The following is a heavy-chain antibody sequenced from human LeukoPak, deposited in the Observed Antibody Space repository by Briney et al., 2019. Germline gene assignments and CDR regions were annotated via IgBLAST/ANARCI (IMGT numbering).Heavy chain of an antibody. CDR1: GFTFSSYG. CDR3: AKDRYYYDSSALQYYFDY. Sequence: PGGSLRLSCAASGFTFSSYGMHWVRQAPGKGLEWVAVIWYDGSNKYYADSVKGRFTISRDNSKNTLYLQMNSLRAEDTAVYYCAKDRYYYDSSALQYYFDYWGQGTLVTVSS. V-gene: IGHV3-33*06. J-gene: IGHJ4*02. D-gene: IGHD3-22*01. CDR2: IWYDGSNK.